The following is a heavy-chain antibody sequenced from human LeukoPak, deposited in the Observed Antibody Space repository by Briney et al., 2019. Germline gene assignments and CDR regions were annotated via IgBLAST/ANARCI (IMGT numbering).Heavy chain of an antibody. CDR2: ISYEGSVQ. CDR3: ARDPLRGAPDYFDN. CDR1: GFTFSDYP. J-gene: IGHJ4*02. Sequence: GRSLRLSCAASGFTFSDYPMHWVRQAPGKGLEWVAVISYEGSVQKYADSVKGRLTISRDDAKNTVFLQMNSLRTEDTAVYYCARDPLRGAPDYFDNWGQGTLVTVSS. D-gene: IGHD3-10*01. V-gene: IGHV3-30*04.